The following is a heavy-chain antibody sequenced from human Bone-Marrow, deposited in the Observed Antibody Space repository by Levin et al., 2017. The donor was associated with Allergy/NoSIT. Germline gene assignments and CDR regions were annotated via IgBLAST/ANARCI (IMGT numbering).Heavy chain of an antibody. CDR1: GGTFTNYA. Sequence: EASVKVSCKASGGTFTNYAINWVRQAPGQGLEWMGGIIPMFGTAFYAEKFQGRVTIIADESTTTSHLELSSLRSEDTAIYYCASLGYCSGGSCFWPNDYGDSDGTWGQGTRVIVSS. V-gene: IGHV1-69*13. CDR3: ASLGYCSGGSCFWPNDYGDSDGT. D-gene: IGHD2-15*01. J-gene: IGHJ5*02. CDR2: IIPMFGTA.